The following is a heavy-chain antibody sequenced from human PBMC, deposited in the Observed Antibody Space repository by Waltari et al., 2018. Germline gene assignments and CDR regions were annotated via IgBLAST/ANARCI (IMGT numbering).Heavy chain of an antibody. J-gene: IGHJ4*02. Sequence: QMQLVQSGPEVKKPGTSVKVSCKASGFTFTSSAVQWVRQARGQRLEWIGWIVVGSGNPNYAQKFQERVTITMDMATSTAYMELSSLRSEDTAVYYCAALIAAAGTFIDYWGQGTLVTVSS. CDR2: IVVGSGNP. CDR3: AALIAAAGTFIDY. V-gene: IGHV1-58*01. CDR1: GFTFTSSA. D-gene: IGHD6-13*01.